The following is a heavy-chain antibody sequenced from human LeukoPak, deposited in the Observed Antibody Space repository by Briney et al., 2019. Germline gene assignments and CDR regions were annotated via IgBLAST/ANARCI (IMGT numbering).Heavy chain of an antibody. J-gene: IGHJ4*02. CDR3: ARGNPYSSENDY. CDR2: INPNSGGT. Sequence: ASVKVSCKASGYTFTGYYMHWVRQAPGQGLEWMGWINPNSGGTNYAQKLQGRVTMTRDTSISTAYMELSRLRSDDTAVYYCARGNPYSSENDYWGQGTLVTVSS. CDR1: GYTFTGYY. D-gene: IGHD6-19*01. V-gene: IGHV1-2*02.